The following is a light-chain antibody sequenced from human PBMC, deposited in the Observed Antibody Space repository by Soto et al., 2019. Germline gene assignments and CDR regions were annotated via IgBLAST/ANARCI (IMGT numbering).Light chain of an antibody. V-gene: IGKV4-1*01. J-gene: IGKJ1*01. CDR1: QNILYNSISKNY. CDR2: WAS. CDR3: QQYYSTPPT. Sequence: DIEMTQSPDSLAVSLGERATINCKSSQNILYNSISKNYLAWYQQKQGQPPKLLIYWASTRESGVPDRFSGSGSGTDFTLTISSLQAEDVAVYYCQQYYSTPPTFGQGTKVEIK.